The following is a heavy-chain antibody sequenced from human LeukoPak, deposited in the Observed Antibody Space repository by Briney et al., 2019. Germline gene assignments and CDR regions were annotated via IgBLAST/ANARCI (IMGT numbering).Heavy chain of an antibody. V-gene: IGHV3-21*01. CDR1: GFTFSSYS. CDR2: ISSSSSYI. CDR3: ARDIGPLGPFYYFDY. D-gene: IGHD2/OR15-2a*01. Sequence: TGGSLRLSCAASGFTFSSYSMNWVRQAPGKGLEWVSSISSSSSYIYYADSVKGRFTISRDNAKNSLYLQMNSLRAEDTAVYYCARDIGPLGPFYYFDYWGQGTLVTVSS. J-gene: IGHJ4*02.